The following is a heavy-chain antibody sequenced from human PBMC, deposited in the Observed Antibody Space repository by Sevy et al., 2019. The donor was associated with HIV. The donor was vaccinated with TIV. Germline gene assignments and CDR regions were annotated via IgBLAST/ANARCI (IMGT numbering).Heavy chain of an antibody. CDR3: TRWKAAQSIFDY. V-gene: IGHV3-49*04. CDR2: LKSDVYGGTV. Sequence: GGSLRLSCTASGFTFGDYCMSWVRQAPGKGQEWVAFLKSDVYGGTVDHAASVRGRFVISRDDSKTIAYLQMNDLKTEDTGVYYCTRWKAAQSIFDYWGKGALVTVSS. D-gene: IGHD6-13*01. CDR1: GFTFGDYC. J-gene: IGHJ4*02.